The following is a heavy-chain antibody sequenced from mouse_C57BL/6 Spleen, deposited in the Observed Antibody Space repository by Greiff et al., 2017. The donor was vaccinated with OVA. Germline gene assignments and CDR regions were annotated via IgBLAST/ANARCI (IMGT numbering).Heavy chain of an antibody. J-gene: IGHJ4*01. CDR2: IRHKANGYTH. CDR1: GFTFTDYY. Sequence: EVKLMESGGGLVQPGGSLSLSCAASGFTFTDYYMSWVRQPPGKALEWLGFIRHKANGYTHEYSASLKGRFTISRDNSQSILYLQMNALRAEDSATYYCARYYGSSRDYYAMDYWGQGTSVTVSS. D-gene: IGHD1-1*01. V-gene: IGHV7-3*01. CDR3: ARYYGSSRDYYAMDY.